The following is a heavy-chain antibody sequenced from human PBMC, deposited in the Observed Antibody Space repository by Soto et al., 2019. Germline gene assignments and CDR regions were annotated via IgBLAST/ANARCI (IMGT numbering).Heavy chain of an antibody. V-gene: IGHV4-38-2*02. D-gene: IGHD3-3*01. J-gene: IGHJ6*02. Sequence: SETLSLTCAVSGYSISSGYYWGWIRQPPGKGLEWIGSIYHSGSTYYNPSLKSRVTISVDTSKNQFSLKLSSVTAADTAVYYCAREGDYDFWSGYSYYYYGMDVWGQGTTVTVSS. CDR2: IYHSGST. CDR1: GYSISSGYY. CDR3: AREGDYDFWSGYSYYYYGMDV.